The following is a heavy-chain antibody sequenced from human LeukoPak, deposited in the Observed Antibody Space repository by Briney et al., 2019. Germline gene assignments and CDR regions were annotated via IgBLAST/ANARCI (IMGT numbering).Heavy chain of an antibody. CDR1: GFIFSNFW. J-gene: IGHJ4*02. CDR2: IEKEGSEK. CDR3: VRGATYGGKAFLDY. D-gene: IGHD4-23*01. Sequence: GGSVRLSCAASGFIFSNFWMGWARQAPGKGPEWVVHIEKEGSEKSYVDSVKGRFTISRDNAKNSLYLQMSSLRAEDTAVYFCVRGATYGGKAFLDYWGPGTLISLYS. V-gene: IGHV3-7*01.